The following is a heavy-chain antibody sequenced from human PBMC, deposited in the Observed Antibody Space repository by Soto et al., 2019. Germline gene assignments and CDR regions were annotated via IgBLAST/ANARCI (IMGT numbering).Heavy chain of an antibody. J-gene: IGHJ6*02. D-gene: IGHD6-13*01. V-gene: IGHV3-48*02. Sequence: EVQLVESGGGLVQPGGSLRLSCAASGFTLSSYNMNWVRQAPGKGLEWVSYISGSSDTIYYADSVKGRFTISRDNAKNSLYLQMGSLRDEDTAVYYCARDHRGSTWFVGIYYYIGVDDWGQGTTVTVS. CDR1: GFTLSSYN. CDR3: ARDHRGSTWFVGIYYYIGVDD. CDR2: ISGSSDTI.